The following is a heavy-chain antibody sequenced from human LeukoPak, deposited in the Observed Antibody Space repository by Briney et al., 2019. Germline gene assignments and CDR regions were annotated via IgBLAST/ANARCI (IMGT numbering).Heavy chain of an antibody. CDR1: EYTFSVYH. D-gene: IGHD4-11*01. J-gene: IGHJ4*02. CDR3: ARILTTVTTEGYFDY. V-gene: IGHV1-2*02. Sequence: ASVKVSCKASEYTFSVYHIHWVRLAPGQGLEWMGWINPNSGGTNYAQKFQGRVTMTRDTSISTAYMELSRLRSDDTAVYYCARILTTVTTEGYFDYWGQGTLVTVSS. CDR2: INPNSGGT.